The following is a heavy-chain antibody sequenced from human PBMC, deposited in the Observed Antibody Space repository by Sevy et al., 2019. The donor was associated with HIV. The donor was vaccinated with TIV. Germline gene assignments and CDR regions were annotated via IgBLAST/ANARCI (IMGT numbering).Heavy chain of an antibody. CDR1: GFTFSDFW. CDR3: ARDADWGALDR. D-gene: IGHD7-27*01. CDR2: INQDERHI. J-gene: IGHJ1*01. Sequence: QLGGALRLSCEVSGFTFSDFWMTWVRQSPGKGLEWVAYINQDERHINLLDSVRGRFTISRDNAKNSLYLQMDSLRAEDTAIYYCARDADWGALDRWGQGTLVTVSS. V-gene: IGHV3-7*01.